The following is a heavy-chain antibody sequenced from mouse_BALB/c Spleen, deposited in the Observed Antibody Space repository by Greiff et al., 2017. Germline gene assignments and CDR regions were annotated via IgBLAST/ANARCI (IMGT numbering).Heavy chain of an antibody. CDR3: ARHYGSRSYFDY. CDR2: IYPGDGDT. Sequence: QVQLQQSGAELARPGASVKLSCKASGYTFTSYWMQWVKQRPGQGLEWIGAIYPGDGDTRYTQKFKGKATLTADKSSSTAYMQLSSLASEDSAVYYCARHYGSRSYFDYWGQGTTLTVSS. J-gene: IGHJ2*01. CDR1: GYTFTSYW. D-gene: IGHD1-1*01. V-gene: IGHV1-87*01.